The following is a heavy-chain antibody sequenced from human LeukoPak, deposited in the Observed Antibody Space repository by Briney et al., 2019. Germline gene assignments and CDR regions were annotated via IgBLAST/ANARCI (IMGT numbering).Heavy chain of an antibody. Sequence: SETLSLTCTVSGGSISSGSYYWSWVRQPAGKGLEWIGRIYTSGSTNYNPSLKSRVTISVDTSKNQFSLKLSSVTAADTAVYYCATLSSGYTDAIDYWGQGTLVTVSS. D-gene: IGHD3-22*01. CDR2: IYTSGST. J-gene: IGHJ4*02. V-gene: IGHV4-61*02. CDR3: ATLSSGYTDAIDY. CDR1: GGSISSGSYY.